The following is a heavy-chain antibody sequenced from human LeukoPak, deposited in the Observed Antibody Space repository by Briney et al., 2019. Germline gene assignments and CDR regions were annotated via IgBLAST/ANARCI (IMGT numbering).Heavy chain of an antibody. V-gene: IGHV3-33*01. CDR3: ARGLTGINYYYGMDV. CDR2: IWYDGSKK. J-gene: IGHJ6*02. CDR1: GFTFSSYG. Sequence: GRSLRLSCAASGFTFSSYGMHWGRQAPGKGLEGGAVIWYDGSKKYYADSVKGRFTISRDNSKNTLYLQMNSLRAEDTAVYYCARGLTGINYYYGMDVWGQGTTVTVSS. D-gene: IGHD1-14*01.